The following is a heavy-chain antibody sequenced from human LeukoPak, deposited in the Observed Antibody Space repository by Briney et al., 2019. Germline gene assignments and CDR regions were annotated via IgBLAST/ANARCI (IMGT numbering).Heavy chain of an antibody. D-gene: IGHD5-24*01. CDR1: GDSVSTNSGG. CDR2: TYDKSNWYN. V-gene: IGHV6-1*01. Sequence: SQTLSLTCAISGDSVSTNSGGWNWIRQSPSRGLEWLGRTYDKSNWYNDYAVSVKSRITINPDTSKNQFSLQLNSVTPEDTAVYYCARGWLQSGFDYWGQGTLVTVSS. J-gene: IGHJ4*02. CDR3: ARGWLQSGFDY.